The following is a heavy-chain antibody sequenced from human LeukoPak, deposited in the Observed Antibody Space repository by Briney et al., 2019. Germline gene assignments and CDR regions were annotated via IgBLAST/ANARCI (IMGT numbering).Heavy chain of an antibody. J-gene: IGHJ4*02. CDR1: GFTFSSYS. V-gene: IGHV3-21*01. Sequence: PGGSLRLSCAASGFTFSSYSMNWVRQAPGKGLEWVSSISSSSSYIYYADSVKGRFTISRDNAKNSLYLQMNSLRAEDTAVYYCARTQWLATRYFDYWGQGTLVTVSS. CDR3: ARTQWLATRYFDY. D-gene: IGHD6-19*01. CDR2: ISSSSSYI.